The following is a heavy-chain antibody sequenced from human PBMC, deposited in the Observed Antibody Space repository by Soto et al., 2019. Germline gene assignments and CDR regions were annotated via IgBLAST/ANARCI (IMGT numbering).Heavy chain of an antibody. V-gene: IGHV4-59*01. CDR3: ARGVLEWLLRDSYYYYMDV. D-gene: IGHD3-3*01. CDR1: GDSISSSY. J-gene: IGHJ6*03. Sequence: SETLSLTSTVSGDSISSSYWNWIRQAPGKGLECIDYTDDTGSTNYNPSLKSRVTISVDMSKSQYSLILSSVTAADTAVYYCARGVLEWLLRDSYYYYMDVWGKGTTVTVTS. CDR2: TDDTGST.